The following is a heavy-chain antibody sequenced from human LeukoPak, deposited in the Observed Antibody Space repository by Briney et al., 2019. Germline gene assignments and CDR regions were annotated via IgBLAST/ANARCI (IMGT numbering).Heavy chain of an antibody. CDR1: GGSISSYY. Sequence: SETLSLTCTVSGGSISSYYWGWIRQPPGKGLEWIGYIYYSGSTNYNPSLKSRVTISVDTSKNQFSLKLSSVTAADTAVYYCARVGYSNGNWFDPWGQGTLVTVSS. J-gene: IGHJ5*02. CDR3: ARVGYSNGNWFDP. CDR2: IYYSGST. D-gene: IGHD6-19*01. V-gene: IGHV4-59*01.